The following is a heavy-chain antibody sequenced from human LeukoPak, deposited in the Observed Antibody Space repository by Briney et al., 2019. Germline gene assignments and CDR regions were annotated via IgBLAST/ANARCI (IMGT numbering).Heavy chain of an antibody. D-gene: IGHD1-7*01. V-gene: IGHV3-53*01. CDR3: VRDDVARTWVDY. CDR2: IYTGGGT. Sequence: PGGSLRLSCAASGFTVSSNYMTWVRQAPGKGLEWVSVIYTGGGTYYADSVKGRFTISRDNSKNTLYLQMSSLRAEDTAVYYCVRDDVARTWVDYWGQGTLVTVSS. CDR1: GFTVSSNY. J-gene: IGHJ4*02.